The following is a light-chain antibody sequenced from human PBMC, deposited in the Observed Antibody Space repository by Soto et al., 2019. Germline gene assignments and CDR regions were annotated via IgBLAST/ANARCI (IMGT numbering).Light chain of an antibody. CDR2: GDS. V-gene: IGLV1-40*01. CDR3: QSSDSRLSGSDV. CDR1: SSNIGAGYD. J-gene: IGLJ1*01. Sequence: QSALTQPPSVSGAPGQRVTISCTGSSSNIGAGYDVHWYQQLPGTAPKLLIFGDSNRPSGVPDRFSGSKSGTSASLAITGLQADDEADYYCQSSDSRLSGSDVFGTGTKVTVL.